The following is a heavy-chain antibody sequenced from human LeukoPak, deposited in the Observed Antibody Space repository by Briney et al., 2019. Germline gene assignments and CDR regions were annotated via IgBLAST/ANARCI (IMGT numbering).Heavy chain of an antibody. J-gene: IGHJ6*03. CDR2: ISSSGSTI. Sequence: GGSLRLSCAASGFTFSDYYMCWIRQAPGKGLERVSYISSSGSTICYADSVKGRFTISRDNAKNSLYLQMNSLRAEDTAVYYCARDGAGSSHSYYYYDMDVWGKGTTVTVSS. D-gene: IGHD6-13*01. V-gene: IGHV3-11*01. CDR3: ARDGAGSSHSYYYYDMDV. CDR1: GFTFSDYY.